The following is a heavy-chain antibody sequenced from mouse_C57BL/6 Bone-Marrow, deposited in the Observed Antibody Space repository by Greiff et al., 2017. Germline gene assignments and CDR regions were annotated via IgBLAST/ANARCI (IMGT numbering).Heavy chain of an antibody. CDR3: ARWDGSSYDAMDY. J-gene: IGHJ4*01. D-gene: IGHD1-1*01. Sequence: QVQLQQSGAELVRPGTSVKVSCKASGYAFTNYLIEWVKQRPGQGLEWIGVINPGSGGTNYNEKFKGKATLTADKSSSTAYMQLSSLTSEDSAVYCCARWDGSSYDAMDYWGQGTSVTVSS. CDR2: INPGSGGT. V-gene: IGHV1-54*01. CDR1: GYAFTNYL.